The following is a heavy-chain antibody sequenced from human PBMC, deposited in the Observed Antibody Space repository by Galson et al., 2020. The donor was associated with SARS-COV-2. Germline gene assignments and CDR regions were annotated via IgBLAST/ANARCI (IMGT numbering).Heavy chain of an antibody. CDR1: GFSLSTSGMC. Sequence: YGPTLVKPTQTLTLACTFSGFSLSTSGMCVHWIRQPPGKALEWLARIDWDDDKYYSTSLKTRLTISKDTSKNQVVLIMTNMDPMDTATYYCARQYNALSGASDHWGQGTLVTVSS. J-gene: IGHJ4*02. CDR2: IDWDDDK. V-gene: IGHV2-70*11. CDR3: ARQYNALSGASDH. D-gene: IGHD1-20*01.